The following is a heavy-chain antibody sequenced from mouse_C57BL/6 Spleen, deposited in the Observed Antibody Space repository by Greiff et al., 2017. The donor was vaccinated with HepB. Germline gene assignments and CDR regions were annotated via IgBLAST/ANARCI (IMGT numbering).Heavy chain of an antibody. CDR2: INPNNGGT. D-gene: IGHD4-1*01. CDR1: GYTFTDYY. J-gene: IGHJ2*01. Sequence: EVQLQQSGPELVKPGASVKISCKASGYTFTDYYMNWVKQSHGKSLEWIGDINPNNGGTSYNQKFKGKATLTVDKSSSTAYMELRSLTSEDSAVYYCARDLLGRSTLYFDYWGQGTTLTVSS. CDR3: ARDLLGRSTLYFDY. V-gene: IGHV1-26*01.